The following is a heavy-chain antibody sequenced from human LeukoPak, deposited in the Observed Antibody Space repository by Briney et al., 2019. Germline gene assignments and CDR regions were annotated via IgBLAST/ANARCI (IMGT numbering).Heavy chain of an antibody. V-gene: IGHV4-39*07. CDR3: ARVQGGEYQLLPGGAFDI. D-gene: IGHD2-2*01. CDR1: GGSISSSSYY. J-gene: IGHJ3*02. CDR2: IYYSGST. Sequence: SETLSLTCTVSGGSISSSSYYWGWIRQPPGKGLEWIGSIYYSGSTYYNPSLKSRVTISVDTSKNQFSLRLSSVTAADTAVYYCARVQGGEYQLLPGGAFDIWGQGTMVTVSS.